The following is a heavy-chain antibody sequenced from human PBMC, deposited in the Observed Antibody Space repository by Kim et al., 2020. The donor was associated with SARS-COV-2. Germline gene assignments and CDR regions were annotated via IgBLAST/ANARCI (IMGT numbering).Heavy chain of an antibody. J-gene: IGHJ4*02. Sequence: GGSLRLSCAASGFTFSSYEMNWVRQAPGKGLEWVSYISSSGSTIYYADSVKGRFTISRDNAKNSLYLQMNSLRAEDTAVYYCARGDCGGDCYPYDYWGQGTLVTVSS. CDR1: GFTFSSYE. CDR2: ISSSGSTI. V-gene: IGHV3-48*03. CDR3: ARGDCGGDCYPYDY. D-gene: IGHD2-21*02.